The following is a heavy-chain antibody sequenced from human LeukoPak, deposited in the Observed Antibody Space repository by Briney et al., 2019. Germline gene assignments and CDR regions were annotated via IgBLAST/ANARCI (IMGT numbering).Heavy chain of an antibody. CDR1: GFTFSSYS. Sequence: KPGGSLRLSCAASGFTFSSYSMNWVRQAPGKGLEWVSSISSSSSYIYYADSVKGRFTISRDNAKNSLYLQMNSLRAEDTAVYYCARGLGLMTPQARFLEWQRPKNGMDVWGQGTTVTVSS. V-gene: IGHV3-21*01. CDR3: ARGLGLMTPQARFLEWQRPKNGMDV. D-gene: IGHD3-3*01. J-gene: IGHJ6*02. CDR2: ISSSSSYI.